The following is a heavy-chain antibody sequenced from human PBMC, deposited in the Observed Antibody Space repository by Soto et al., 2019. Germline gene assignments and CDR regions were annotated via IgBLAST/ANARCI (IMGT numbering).Heavy chain of an antibody. CDR1: GYTFTSYY. Sequence: ASVKVSCKASGYTFTSYYMHWVRQAPGQGLEWMGIINPSGGSTSYAQKFQGRVTMTRDTSTSTVYMELSSLRSEDTAVYYCARAGRMSIAARGSLDYFDYWGQGTLVTVSS. J-gene: IGHJ4*02. CDR2: INPSGGST. V-gene: IGHV1-46*01. D-gene: IGHD6-6*01. CDR3: ARAGRMSIAARGSLDYFDY.